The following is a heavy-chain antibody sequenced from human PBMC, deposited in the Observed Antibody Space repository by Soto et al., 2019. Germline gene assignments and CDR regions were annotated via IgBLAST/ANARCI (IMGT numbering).Heavy chain of an antibody. D-gene: IGHD2-21*02. Sequence: GASVKVSCKASGYTFTSYDINWVRQATGQGLEWMGWMNPNSGNTGYAQKFQGRVTMTRNTSTSTAYMEVISLRSDDTAVYYCARRKIMNAEGGDQRYYYYYYMDVWGKGTTVTVSS. CDR1: GYTFTSYD. V-gene: IGHV1-8*01. CDR2: MNPNSGNT. J-gene: IGHJ6*03. CDR3: ARRKIMNAEGGDQRYYYYYYMDV.